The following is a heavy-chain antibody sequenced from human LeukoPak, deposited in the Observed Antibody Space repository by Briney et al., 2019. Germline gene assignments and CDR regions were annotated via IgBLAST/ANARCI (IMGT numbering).Heavy chain of an antibody. CDR1: GFTFSSYS. D-gene: IGHD6-6*01. J-gene: IGHJ6*03. CDR3: ARDYSSSPFRVMDYYYMDV. CDR2: V. V-gene: IGHV3-21*01. Sequence: GGSLRLSCTASGFTFSSYSLNWVRQAPGKGLEWVSSVVKGRFTISRDNAKMSLYLQVNSLRAEDTAMYYCARDYSSSPFRVMDYYYMDVWGKGTTVTVSS.